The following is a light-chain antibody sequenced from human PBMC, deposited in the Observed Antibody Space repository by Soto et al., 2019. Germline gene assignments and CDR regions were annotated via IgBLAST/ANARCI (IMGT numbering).Light chain of an antibody. CDR3: TSPTPGSLYV. J-gene: IGLJ1*01. CDR1: SSDVGNYNY. Sequence: QSVLTQPASVSGSPGQSITISCTGTSSDVGNYNYVSWYQQYPGRVPKLLIYMVSNRASGVSNRFSGSKSGNTASLTISGLQAEDEADYFCTSPTPGSLYVFGTGTKVPS. V-gene: IGLV2-14*01. CDR2: MVS.